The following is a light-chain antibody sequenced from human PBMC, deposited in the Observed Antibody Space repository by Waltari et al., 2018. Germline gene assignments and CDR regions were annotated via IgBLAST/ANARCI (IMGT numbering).Light chain of an antibody. V-gene: IGLV2-14*01. CDR3: SSYTSSSTVV. CDR2: DVS. J-gene: IGLJ2*01. Sequence: QSALTQPASVSGSPGQSITISCTGTSSDVGGYNYVSWYQQHPGKAPKLMIYDVSKRPSGVSTRFSGSKAGNTAALTISGLQAEDEADYDCSSYTSSSTVVFGGGTKLTVL. CDR1: SSDVGGYNY.